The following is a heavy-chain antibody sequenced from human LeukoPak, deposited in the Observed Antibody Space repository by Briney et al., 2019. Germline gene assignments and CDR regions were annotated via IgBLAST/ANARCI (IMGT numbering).Heavy chain of an antibody. J-gene: IGHJ4*02. CDR3: ANFGCSSTSCLDY. Sequence: GGSLRLSCAASGFTFSNYGMHWVRQAPGKGLEWLAVVWYDDAVKNYADSVKGRFTISRDNSKNTLFLQMNNLSAEDTAVYYCANFGCSSTSCLDYWGQGTLVTVSS. D-gene: IGHD2-2*01. CDR2: VWYDDAVK. V-gene: IGHV3-33*06. CDR1: GFTFSNYG.